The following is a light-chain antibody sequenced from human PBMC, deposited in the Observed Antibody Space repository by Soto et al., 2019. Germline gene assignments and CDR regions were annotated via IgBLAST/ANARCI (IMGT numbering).Light chain of an antibody. Sequence: QSVLTQPTSVSGAPGQRVTISCTGSSSNIGAGYAVHWYQQLPGTAPKLLIYGNSNRPSGVPDRFSGSKSGTSASLAITGLQAEDEADYYCQSYDSSLSGFVFGTGTKLTVL. CDR3: QSYDSSLSGFV. J-gene: IGLJ1*01. CDR1: SSNIGAGYA. CDR2: GNS. V-gene: IGLV1-40*01.